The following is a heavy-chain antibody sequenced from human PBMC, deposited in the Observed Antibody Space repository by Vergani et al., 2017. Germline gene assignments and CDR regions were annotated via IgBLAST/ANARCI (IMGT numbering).Heavy chain of an antibody. J-gene: IGHJ5*02. D-gene: IGHD3-22*01. Sequence: QVQLVQSGAEVKKPGSSVKVSCKASGGTFSSYAISWVRQAPGQGLEWIGRIIPIFGTANYAQKFQGRVTITADESTSTAYMELSSLRSEDTAVYYCAGRTYYYYSVWFDPWGQGTLVTVSS. CDR3: AGRTYYYYSVWFDP. CDR2: IIPIFGTA. V-gene: IGHV1-69*13. CDR1: GGTFSSYA.